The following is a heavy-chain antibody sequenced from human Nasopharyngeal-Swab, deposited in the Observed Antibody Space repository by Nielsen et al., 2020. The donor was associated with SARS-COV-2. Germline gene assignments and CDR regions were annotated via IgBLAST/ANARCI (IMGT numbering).Heavy chain of an antibody. CDR3: ARALSARTTFNCIGP. Sequence: ASVKVSCKASGYTFTSYYIHWVRQAPGQGLEWMGRIDPNTGGTSSAQIFQGRVTMTRDTSISTVYIEVTSLTSDDTAVYYCARALSARTTFNCIGPWGQGTLVTVSP. J-gene: IGHJ5*02. V-gene: IGHV1-2*06. CDR2: IDPNTGGT. D-gene: IGHD4-17*01. CDR1: GYTFTSYY.